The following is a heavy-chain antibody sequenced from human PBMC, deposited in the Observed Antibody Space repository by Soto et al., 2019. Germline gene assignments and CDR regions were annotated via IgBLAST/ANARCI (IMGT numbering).Heavy chain of an antibody. Sequence: ASVKVSCKASGYTFTGYYMHWVRQAPGQALEWMGWINPNSGGTNYAQKFQGRVTMTRDTSISTAYMELSRLRSDDTAVYYCARASNRDFSTDYWGQGTLVTVSS. CDR2: INPNSGGT. CDR3: ARASNRDFSTDY. CDR1: GYTFTGYY. V-gene: IGHV1-2*02. J-gene: IGHJ4*02. D-gene: IGHD3-3*01.